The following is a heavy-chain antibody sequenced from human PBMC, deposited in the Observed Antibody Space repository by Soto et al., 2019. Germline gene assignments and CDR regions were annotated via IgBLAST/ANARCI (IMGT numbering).Heavy chain of an antibody. CDR1: GFTFSSYA. CDR3: AKTHWIKNDYSKGERYYYYMDV. Sequence: GGSLRLSCAASGFTFSSYAMSWVRQAPGKGLEWVSAISGSGGSTYYADSVKGRFTISRDNSKNTLYLQMNSLRAEDTAVYYCAKTHWIKNDYSKGERYYYYMDVWGKGTTVTVSS. J-gene: IGHJ6*03. D-gene: IGHD4-4*01. CDR2: ISGSGGST. V-gene: IGHV3-23*01.